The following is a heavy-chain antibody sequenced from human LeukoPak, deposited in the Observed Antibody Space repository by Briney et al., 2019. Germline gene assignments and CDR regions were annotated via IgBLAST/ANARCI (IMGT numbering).Heavy chain of an antibody. V-gene: IGHV3-7*01. J-gene: IGHJ4*02. CDR1: GFTFSSYW. CDR3: ARDGNILTGYYADY. CDR2: INKDGSEK. Sequence: PGGSLRLSCAASGFTFSSYWMSWVRQAPGKGLEWVANINKDGSEKYYVDSVKGRFTISRDNAKNSLYLQMNSLRAEDTAVYYCARDGNILTGYYADYWGQGTPVTVSS. D-gene: IGHD3-9*01.